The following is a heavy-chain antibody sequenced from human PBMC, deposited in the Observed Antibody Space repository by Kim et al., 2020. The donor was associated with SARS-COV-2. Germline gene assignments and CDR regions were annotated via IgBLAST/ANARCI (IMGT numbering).Heavy chain of an antibody. Sequence: SETLSLTCTVSGGSISSSSYYWGWIRQPPGKGLEWIGSIYYSGSTYYNPSLKSRVTISVDTSKNQFSLKLRSVTAADTAVYYCARRGYSSGNFGGVNYWGQGTLVTVSS. CDR1: GGSISSSSYY. J-gene: IGHJ4*02. V-gene: IGHV4-39*01. CDR2: IYYSGST. CDR3: ARRGYSSGNFGGVNY. D-gene: IGHD6-19*01.